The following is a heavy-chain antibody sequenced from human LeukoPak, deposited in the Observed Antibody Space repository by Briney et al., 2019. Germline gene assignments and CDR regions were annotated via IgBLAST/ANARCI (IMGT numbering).Heavy chain of an antibody. CDR1: GFTFSSYG. D-gene: IGHD3-10*01. J-gene: IGHJ4*02. Sequence: GGSLRLSCAASGFTFSSYGMHWVRQAPGKGLEWVAVISYDGSNKYYADSVKGRFTISRDNSKNTLYLQMNSLRAEDTAVYYCAKDYGLGGFFDSWAQEPLVTVSS. CDR2: ISYDGSNK. V-gene: IGHV3-30*18. CDR3: AKDYGLGGFFDS.